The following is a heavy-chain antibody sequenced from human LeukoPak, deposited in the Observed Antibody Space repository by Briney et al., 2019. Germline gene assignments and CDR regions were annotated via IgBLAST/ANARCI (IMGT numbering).Heavy chain of an antibody. CDR2: ITDSDSGT. D-gene: IGHD6-13*01. Sequence: GGSLRLSCAASGFTFRSYAMSWVRQAPEKGLEWVSAITDSDSGTYYADSVKGRFTISRDNSKNTLYLQMNSLRAEDTAVYYCAKAYGYSSSWTSNYYFYGLDVWGQGTTVTVSS. CDR3: AKAYGYSSSWTSNYYFYGLDV. V-gene: IGHV3-23*01. J-gene: IGHJ6*02. CDR1: GFTFRSYA.